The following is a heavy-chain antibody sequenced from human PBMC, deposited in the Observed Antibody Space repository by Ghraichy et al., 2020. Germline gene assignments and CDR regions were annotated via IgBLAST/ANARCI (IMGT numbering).Heavy chain of an antibody. CDR2: VYYSGST. CDR3: ARLSIVVVPAAPILNWFDP. CDR1: GGSISSSSYY. Sequence: GSLNISCTASGGSISSSSYYWGWIRQPPGKGLEWVGSVYYSGSTYYNPSLKSRVTISVDTSKNQFSLKLSSVTAADTAVYYCARLSIVVVPAAPILNWFDPSGQGTLVTVSS. J-gene: IGHJ5*02. V-gene: IGHV4-39*01. D-gene: IGHD2-2*01.